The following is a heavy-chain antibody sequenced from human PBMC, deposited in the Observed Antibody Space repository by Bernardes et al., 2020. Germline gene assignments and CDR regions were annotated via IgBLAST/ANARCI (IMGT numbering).Heavy chain of an antibody. CDR1: GFTVSNNY. Sequence: GGSLRLSCAASGFTVSNNYMSWVRQAPGKGLEWVSVIQGSGSTYYADSVKGRFTISRDSSKNTLYLQMNSLRAEDTAVYYCTRDRPDDLGWEAYFDSWGQGTLVTVSS. V-gene: IGHV3-66*01. CDR2: IQGSGST. J-gene: IGHJ4*02. CDR3: TRDRPDDLGWEAYFDS. D-gene: IGHD6-19*01.